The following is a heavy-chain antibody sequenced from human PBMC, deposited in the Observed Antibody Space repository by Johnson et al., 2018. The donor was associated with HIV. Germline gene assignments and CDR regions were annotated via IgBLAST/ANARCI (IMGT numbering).Heavy chain of an antibody. CDR1: GFTFSRYA. V-gene: IGHV3-23*04. CDR2: ISGSGGRT. D-gene: IGHD6-19*01. CDR3: AKVARYGGSGWVDAFDI. J-gene: IGHJ3*02. Sequence: VQLVESGGGLVQPGGSLRLSCAAPGFTFSRYAMSWVRQAPGKGLEWVSAISGSGGRTYYADSVTCRFTISRDNSKNTVFLQMNTLRADDTAVYYCAKVARYGGSGWVDAFDIWGQGTMVTVSS.